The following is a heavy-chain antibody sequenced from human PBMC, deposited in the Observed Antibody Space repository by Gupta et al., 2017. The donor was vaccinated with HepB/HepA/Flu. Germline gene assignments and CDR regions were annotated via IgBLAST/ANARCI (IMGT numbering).Heavy chain of an antibody. V-gene: IGHV4-39*01. D-gene: IGHD3-16*01. Sequence: QLQLQESGAGLVKPSETLFLTCTVSGGAMNSISYYWGWIRQSPGKGLEWIGSVDYRGSTSYNPSLKSRVTKSLDMSKSQFSLQLSSVTAADTAVYHCARHPTYVWFDPWGQGILVTVSS. CDR1: GGAMNSISYY. J-gene: IGHJ5*02. CDR2: VDYRGST. CDR3: ARHPTYVWFDP.